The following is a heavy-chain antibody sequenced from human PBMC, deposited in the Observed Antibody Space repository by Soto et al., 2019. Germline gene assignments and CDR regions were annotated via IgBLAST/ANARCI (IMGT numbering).Heavy chain of an antibody. CDR1: GGTFSSYA. Sequence: QVQLVQSGAEVKKPGSSVKVSCKASGGTFSSYAISWVRQAPGQGLEWMGGIIPIFGTANYAQKFQGRVTITADKSTSTAYMELSSLRSEDTAVYYRARVEPLLAYNRTSTGGGHNWFDPWGQGTLVTVSS. CDR2: IIPIFGTA. J-gene: IGHJ5*02. V-gene: IGHV1-69*06. CDR3: ARVEPLLAYNRTSTGGGHNWFDP. D-gene: IGHD1-20*01.